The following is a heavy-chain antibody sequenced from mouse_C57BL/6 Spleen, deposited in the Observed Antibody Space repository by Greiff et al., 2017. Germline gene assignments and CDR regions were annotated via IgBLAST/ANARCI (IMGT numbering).Heavy chain of an antibody. CDR1: GFSLSTSGMG. CDR2: IDWDDDK. D-gene: IGHD2-1*01. CDR3: ARSVDRGNYEWDY. J-gene: IGHJ2*01. Sequence: QVTLKASGPGILQSSQTLSLTCSFSGFSLSTSGMGVSWIRQPSGKGLEWLAHIDWDDDKRYNPSLKSRSTISKDTSRNQVFLKITSGDTADTATYYCARSVDRGNYEWDYWGQGTTRTVSS. V-gene: IGHV8-12*01.